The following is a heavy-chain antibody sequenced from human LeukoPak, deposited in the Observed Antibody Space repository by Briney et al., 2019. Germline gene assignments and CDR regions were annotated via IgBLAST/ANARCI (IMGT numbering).Heavy chain of an antibody. J-gene: IGHJ5*02. CDR3: ARGVGSSWFAD. CDR2: INHNSAAT. D-gene: IGHD6-13*01. Sequence: ASVKVSCKASGYTFIANYIHWVRQAPGQGLEWMGWINHNSAATSYAQNFEGRVTMTRDTSMTTHYMELSRLTSDDTAVYYCARGVGSSWFADWGQGTLVTVSS. V-gene: IGHV1-2*02. CDR1: GYTFIANY.